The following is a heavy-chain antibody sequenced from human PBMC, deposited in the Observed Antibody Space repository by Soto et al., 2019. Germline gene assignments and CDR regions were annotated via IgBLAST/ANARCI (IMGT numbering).Heavy chain of an antibody. D-gene: IGHD3-9*01. Sequence: GGSLRLSCAASGFTFSSYAMHWVRQAPGKGLEWVAVISYGGSNKYYADSVKGRFTISRDNSKNTLYLQMNSLRAEDTAVYYCARGAAVLRYFDWLLHPFDYWGQGTLVTVSS. CDR2: ISYGGSNK. CDR1: GFTFSSYA. CDR3: ARGAAVLRYFDWLLHPFDY. V-gene: IGHV3-30-3*01. J-gene: IGHJ4*02.